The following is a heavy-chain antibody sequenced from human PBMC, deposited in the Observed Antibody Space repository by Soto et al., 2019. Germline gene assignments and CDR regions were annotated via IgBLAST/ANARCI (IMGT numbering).Heavy chain of an antibody. Sequence: SETLSLTCAVSGGSISSGGSYWSWIRHHPGKGLEWIGYIHHSGSTYSNPSLKSRLSISVDTSKNQFSLKLTSAAAADTALYYCARATTFGRGYSYGFSRDYWGHGTLVTVSS. J-gene: IGHJ4*01. CDR3: ARATTFGRGYSYGFSRDY. D-gene: IGHD5-18*01. CDR2: IHHSGST. V-gene: IGHV4-31*11. CDR1: GGSISSGGSY.